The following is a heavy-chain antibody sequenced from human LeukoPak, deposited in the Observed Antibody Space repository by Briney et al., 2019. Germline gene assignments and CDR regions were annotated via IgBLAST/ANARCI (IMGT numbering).Heavy chain of an antibody. V-gene: IGHV3-21*01. D-gene: IGHD6-19*01. J-gene: IGHJ6*03. CDR1: GFTFSTYS. Sequence: TGGSLRLSCAASGFTFSTYSMTWVRQAPGKGLEWVSSISRDSFYIFYADSLKGRFTISRDNAKNSVYLQMNSLRAEDTAVYYCARDPWAVAGNNYYYYMDVWGKGTTVTVSS. CDR3: ARDPWAVAGNNYYYYMDV. CDR2: ISRDSFYI.